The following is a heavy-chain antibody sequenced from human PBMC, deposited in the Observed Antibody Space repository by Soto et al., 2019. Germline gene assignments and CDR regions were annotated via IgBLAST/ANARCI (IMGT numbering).Heavy chain of an antibody. V-gene: IGHV1-69*13. CDR1: GGTFSSYA. D-gene: IGHD3-16*01. J-gene: IGHJ3*02. CDR2: IIPIFGTA. Sequence: EASVKVSCKASGGTFSSYAISWVRQAPGQGLEWMGGIIPIFGTANYAQKFQGRVTITADESTSTAYMELSSLRSEDTAVYYCARDHAMGDAFDIWGQGTMVTVSS. CDR3: ARDHAMGDAFDI.